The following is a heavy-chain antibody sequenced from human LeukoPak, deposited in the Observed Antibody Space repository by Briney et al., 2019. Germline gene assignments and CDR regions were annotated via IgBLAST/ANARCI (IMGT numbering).Heavy chain of an antibody. CDR3: ARGDSSSWYGYYYYYYGMDV. J-gene: IGHJ6*02. V-gene: IGHV3-23*01. CDR2: ISGSGGST. Sequence: GGSLRLSCAASGFTFSSSAMSWVRQAPGKGLEWVSAISGSGGSTYYADSVKGRFTISRDNSKNTLYLQMNSLRAEDTAVYYCARGDSSSWYGYYYYYYGMDVWGQGTTVTVSS. CDR1: GFTFSSSA. D-gene: IGHD6-13*01.